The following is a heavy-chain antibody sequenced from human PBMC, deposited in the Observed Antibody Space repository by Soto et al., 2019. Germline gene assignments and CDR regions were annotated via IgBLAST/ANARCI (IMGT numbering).Heavy chain of an antibody. J-gene: IGHJ4*02. D-gene: IGHD3-3*01. Sequence: SVKVSCKASGGTFSSYAISWVRQAPGQGLEWMGGIIPIFGTANYAQRFQGRVTITADESASTAYMELSSLRSEDTAVYYCAKAGVLYGRIFGFLDYWGQGTLVTSSS. V-gene: IGHV1-69*13. CDR1: GGTFSSYA. CDR2: IIPIFGTA. CDR3: AKAGVLYGRIFGFLDY.